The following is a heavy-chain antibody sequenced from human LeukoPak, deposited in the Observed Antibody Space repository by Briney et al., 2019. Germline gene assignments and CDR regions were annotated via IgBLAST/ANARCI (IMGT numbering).Heavy chain of an antibody. D-gene: IGHD6-19*01. Sequence: GGSLRLSCVGSGFTSIAYALAWARQAPGKGLEWVSGISGGGVTTYYADSVKGRFTISRDNSKNTLYLQMNSLRAEDTAVYYCAKGIAVAGRIYFDYWGQGTLVTVSS. CDR2: ISGGGVTT. CDR1: GFTSIAYA. CDR3: AKGIAVAGRIYFDY. V-gene: IGHV3-23*01. J-gene: IGHJ4*02.